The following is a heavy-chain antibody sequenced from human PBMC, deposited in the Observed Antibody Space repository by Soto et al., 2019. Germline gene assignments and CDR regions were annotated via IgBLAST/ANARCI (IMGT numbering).Heavy chain of an antibody. CDR2: INHSGST. D-gene: IGHD6-19*01. J-gene: IGHJ4*02. Sequence: SETLSLTCAVDGGSFSGYFWTWIRQPPGKGLEWIGEINHSGSTNYNPSLKSRVTISVDPSENHFSLSLTAVTAADTAVYYCARGQWLPSGEDWGQGILVTVSS. CDR1: GGSFSGYF. V-gene: IGHV4-34*01. CDR3: ARGQWLPSGED.